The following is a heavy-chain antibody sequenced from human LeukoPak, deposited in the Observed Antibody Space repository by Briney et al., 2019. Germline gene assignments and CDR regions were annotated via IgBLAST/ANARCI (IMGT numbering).Heavy chain of an antibody. D-gene: IGHD6-19*01. J-gene: IGHJ5*02. Sequence: PGGSLRLSCAASGFTFSSYAMHWVRQAPGKGLEWVAVISYDGSNKYYADSVKGRFTISRDNSKNTLYLQMNSLRAEDTAVYYCARDTQWPGWFDPWGQGTLVTVSS. CDR2: ISYDGSNK. V-gene: IGHV3-30-3*01. CDR3: ARDTQWPGWFDP. CDR1: GFTFSSYA.